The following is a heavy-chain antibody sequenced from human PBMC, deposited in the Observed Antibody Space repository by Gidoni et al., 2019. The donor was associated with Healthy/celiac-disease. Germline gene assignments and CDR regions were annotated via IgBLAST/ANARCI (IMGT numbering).Heavy chain of an antibody. D-gene: IGHD4-17*01. J-gene: IGHJ6*02. CDR2: IRSKANSYAT. Sequence: EVQLVESGGGLVQPGGSLKLSCAASGFTFSGSAVHWVRHASGKGLGWVGRIRSKANSYATAYAASVKGRFTISRDDSKNTAYLQMNSLKTEDTAVYYCTSYMTTVTTDYYYGMDVWGQGTTVTVSS. CDR3: TSYMTTVTTDYYYGMDV. CDR1: GFTFSGSA. V-gene: IGHV3-73*01.